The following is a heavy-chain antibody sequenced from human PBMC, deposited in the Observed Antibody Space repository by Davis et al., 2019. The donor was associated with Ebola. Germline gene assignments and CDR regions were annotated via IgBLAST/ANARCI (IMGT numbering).Heavy chain of an antibody. J-gene: IGHJ6*02. V-gene: IGHV1-46*01. CDR1: GYTFTSYY. D-gene: IGHD3-3*01. CDR2: INPSGGST. CDR3: ARDLRIFGVVGIYYYYGMDV. Sequence: ASVKVSCKASGYTFTSYYMHWVRQAPGQGLGWMGIINPSGGSTSYAQKFQGRVTMTRDTSTSTVYMELSSLRSEDTAVYYCARDLRIFGVVGIYYYYGMDVWGQGTTVTVSS.